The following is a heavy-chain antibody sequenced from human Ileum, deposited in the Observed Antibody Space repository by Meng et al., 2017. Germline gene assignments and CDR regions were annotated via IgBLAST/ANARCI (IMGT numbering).Heavy chain of an antibody. J-gene: IGHJ4*02. CDR1: GYTFTNYG. V-gene: IGHV7-4-1*02. CDR3: AREPRRFDH. CDR2: INTNTGDP. Sequence: QVQLVQSGSELKSPGSSVQVSCKGSGYTFTNYGMNWVRQAPGQGLEWMGWINTNTGDPTYAQAFTSRFVFSLDTSVNTAYLQISSLKAEDSAIYYCAREPRRFDHWGQGTLVTVSS.